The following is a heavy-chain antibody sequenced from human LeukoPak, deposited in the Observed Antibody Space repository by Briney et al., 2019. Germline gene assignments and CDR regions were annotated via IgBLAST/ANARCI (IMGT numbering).Heavy chain of an antibody. CDR2: ISYDGSNK. V-gene: IGHV3-30*04. Sequence: GGSLRLSCAASGFTFSTYAMHWVRQAPGKGLEGVALISYDGSNKYYADSVKGRFTISRDNSKNTLYLQMNSLRAEDTAVYYCARDREYSYGYDYWGQGTLVTVSS. CDR3: ARDREYSYGYDY. D-gene: IGHD5-18*01. CDR1: GFTFSTYA. J-gene: IGHJ4*02.